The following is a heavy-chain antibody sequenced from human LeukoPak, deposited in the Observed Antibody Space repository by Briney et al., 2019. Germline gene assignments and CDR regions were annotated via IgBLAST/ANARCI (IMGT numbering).Heavy chain of an antibody. CDR3: ARGSSSSYNWFDP. J-gene: IGHJ5*02. D-gene: IGHD6-13*01. Sequence: SETLSLTCTVSGGSISSYYWSWIRQPPGKGLEWIGYIYYSGSANYNPSLKSRVTISVDTSKNQFSLKLSSVTAADTAIYHCARGSSSSYNWFDPWGQGTLVTVSS. CDR1: GGSISSYY. CDR2: IYYSGSA. V-gene: IGHV4-59*01.